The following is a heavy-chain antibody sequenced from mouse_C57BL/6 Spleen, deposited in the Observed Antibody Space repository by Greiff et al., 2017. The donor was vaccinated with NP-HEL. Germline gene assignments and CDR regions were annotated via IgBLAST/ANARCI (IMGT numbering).Heavy chain of an antibody. D-gene: IGHD2-2*01. J-gene: IGHJ3*01. Sequence: EVQLVESGGDLVKPGGSLKLSCAASGFTFSSYGMSWVRQTPDKRLEWVATISSGGSYTYYPDSVKGRFTISRDNAKNTLYLQMSSLKSEDTAMYYCARHEGLRRGFAYWGQGTLVTVSA. CDR2: ISSGGSYT. CDR3: ARHEGLRRGFAY. CDR1: GFTFSSYG. V-gene: IGHV5-6*01.